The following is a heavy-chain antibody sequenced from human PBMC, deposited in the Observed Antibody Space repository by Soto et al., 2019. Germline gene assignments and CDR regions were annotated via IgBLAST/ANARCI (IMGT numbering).Heavy chain of an antibody. J-gene: IGHJ4*02. D-gene: IGHD2-2*02. Sequence: GESLKISCKGSGYNFNTYWIAWVRQMPGEGPEWMGIIYPGASDARYRPSFQGQVTISADKSTSTAYMQWTSLKASDTAMYYCARLDCISTSCYKGSRCSFDYWGLGTLVTVSS. CDR3: ARLDCISTSCYKGSRCSFDY. CDR1: GYNFNTYW. CDR2: IYPGASDA. V-gene: IGHV5-51*01.